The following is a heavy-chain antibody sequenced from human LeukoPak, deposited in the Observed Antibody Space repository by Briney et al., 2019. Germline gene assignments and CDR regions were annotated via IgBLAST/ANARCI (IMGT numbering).Heavy chain of an antibody. CDR1: GGSISSYY. J-gene: IGHJ6*02. CDR2: IYYSGST. CDR3: ASTYYYDSSGYYHGMDV. Sequence: SETLSLTCTVSGGSISSYYWSWIRQPPGKGLEWIGYIYYSGSTNYSPSLRSRVTISVDTSNNQFSLKLSSVTAADTAVYYCASTYYYDSSGYYHGMDVWGQGTTVTVSS. D-gene: IGHD3-22*01. V-gene: IGHV4-59*01.